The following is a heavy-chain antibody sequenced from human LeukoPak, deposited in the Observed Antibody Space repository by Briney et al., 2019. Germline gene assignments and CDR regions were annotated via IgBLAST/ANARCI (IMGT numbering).Heavy chain of an antibody. D-gene: IGHD4-17*01. CDR2: TYYRSKWYN. CDR3: ARSPTVTTPFDY. V-gene: IGHV6-1*01. CDR1: GDSVSSSSAA. Sequence: SQTLSLTCAISGDSVSSSSAAWNWIRQSPSRGLERLGRTYYRSKWYNDYAVSVKSRVTIHPDTSKNQFSLQLNSVTPEDTAVYYCARSPTVTTPFDYWGQGTLVTVSS. J-gene: IGHJ4*02.